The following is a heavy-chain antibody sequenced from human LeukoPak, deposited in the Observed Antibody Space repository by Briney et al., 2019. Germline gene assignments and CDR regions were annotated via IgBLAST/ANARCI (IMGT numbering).Heavy chain of an antibody. D-gene: IGHD5-24*01. J-gene: IGHJ4*02. Sequence: SGTLSLTCTVSGGSISSYYWSWIRQPPGKGLEWIGYIYYSGSTNYNPSLKSRVTISVDTSKNQFSLKLSSVTAADTAVYYCARRDGFGDYFDYWGQGTLVTVSS. CDR3: ARRDGFGDYFDY. CDR2: IYYSGST. V-gene: IGHV4-59*08. CDR1: GGSISSYY.